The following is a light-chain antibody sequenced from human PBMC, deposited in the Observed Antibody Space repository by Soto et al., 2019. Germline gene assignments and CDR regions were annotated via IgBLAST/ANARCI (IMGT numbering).Light chain of an antibody. CDR3: QQYGSSPQT. Sequence: VLTQSTGTLSLSPGERATLSYTASQSVSGSYLAWYQQKPGQAPRLLIYGASSRATGIPGRFSGSGSGTDFTLTISRLEPEDFAVYYCQQYGSSPQTFGQGTKVDIK. CDR2: GAS. J-gene: IGKJ1*01. CDR1: QSVSGSY. V-gene: IGKV3-20*01.